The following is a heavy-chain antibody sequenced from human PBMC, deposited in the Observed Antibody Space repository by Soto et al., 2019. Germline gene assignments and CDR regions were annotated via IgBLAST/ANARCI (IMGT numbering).Heavy chain of an antibody. V-gene: IGHV3-30-3*01. CDR1: GFTFSSYA. Sequence: VGSLRLSCAASGFTFSSYAMHWVRQAPGKGLEWVAVISYDGSNKYYADSVKGRFTISRDNSKNTLYLQMNSLRAEDTAVYYCARGPATIFGVVTPYYFDYWGQGTLVTVSS. CDR2: ISYDGSNK. CDR3: ARGPATIFGVVTPYYFDY. D-gene: IGHD3-3*01. J-gene: IGHJ4*02.